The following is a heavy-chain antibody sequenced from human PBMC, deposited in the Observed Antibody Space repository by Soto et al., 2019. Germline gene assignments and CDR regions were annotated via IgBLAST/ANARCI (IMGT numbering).Heavy chain of an antibody. J-gene: IGHJ5*01. D-gene: IGHD3-10*01. V-gene: IGHV1-18*01. CDR1: GYTFTSYG. CDR3: AGVEAGFGELQGGFVS. Sequence: QVQLVQSGAEVKKPGASVKVSCKASGYTFTSYGISWVRQAPGQGLEWMGWISAYNGKTNYAQKLQGRVTMPTDTXTXXGCGELRGLRSDDTAVYYCAGVEAGFGELQGGFVSWGEGTLVTVSS. CDR2: ISAYNGKT.